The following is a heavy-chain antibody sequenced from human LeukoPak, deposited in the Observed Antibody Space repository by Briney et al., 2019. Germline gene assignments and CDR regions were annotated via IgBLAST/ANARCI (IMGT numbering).Heavy chain of an antibody. Sequence: SETLSLTCTVSGGSISSYYWSWIRQPPGKGLEWIGYIYTSGSTNYSPSLKSRVTISVDTSKNQFSLKLSSVTAADTAVYYCARQRVGTTALFDYWGQGTLVTVSS. CDR3: ARQRVGTTALFDY. J-gene: IGHJ4*02. D-gene: IGHD1-1*01. CDR1: GGSISSYY. CDR2: IYTSGST. V-gene: IGHV4-4*09.